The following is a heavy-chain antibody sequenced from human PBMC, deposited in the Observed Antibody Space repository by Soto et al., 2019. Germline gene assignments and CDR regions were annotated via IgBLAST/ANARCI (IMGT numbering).Heavy chain of an antibody. J-gene: IGHJ4*02. CDR1: GFTFSIYA. V-gene: IGHV3-23*01. CDR3: AKATRGGAATLILDY. D-gene: IGHD6-13*01. CDR2: ISGSGGST. Sequence: EVQLLESGGGLVQPGGSLRLYCAAAGFTFSIYAMSWVRQAPGKGLEWVSAISGSGGSTYYADSVKGRFTISRDNSKNTLYLQMNSLRADDTAVYYCAKATRGGAATLILDYGGQGTLVIVSS.